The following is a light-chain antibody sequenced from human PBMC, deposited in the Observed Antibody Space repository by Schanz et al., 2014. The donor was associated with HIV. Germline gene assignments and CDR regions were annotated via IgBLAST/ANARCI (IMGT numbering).Light chain of an antibody. CDR3: CSYASSGTWV. CDR1: SSDVGDFNF. CDR2: DFS. V-gene: IGLV2-14*03. J-gene: IGLJ3*02. Sequence: QSALTQPTSVSGSPGQSITISCTVASSDVGDFNFVSWYQQHPGKAPKLMVYDFSDRPSGISSRFSGSKSGNTASLTISALQAEDEADYYCCSYASSGTWVFGGGTKLTVL.